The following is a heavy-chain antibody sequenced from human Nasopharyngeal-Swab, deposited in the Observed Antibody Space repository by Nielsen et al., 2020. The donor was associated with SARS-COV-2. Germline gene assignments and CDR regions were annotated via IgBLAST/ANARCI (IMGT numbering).Heavy chain of an antibody. CDR1: GFTFSPYT. J-gene: IGHJ4*02. Sequence: GESVKISCATSGFTFSPYTMTWVRQAPGKGLEWISYITSGNSVQYADSVRGRFTISRDNAKNSLYLQMNSLTAEDTAVYYCARERGGGYGDYWGQGTLVTVSS. CDR2: ITSGNSV. V-gene: IGHV3-21*05. D-gene: IGHD5-12*01. CDR3: ARERGGGYGDY.